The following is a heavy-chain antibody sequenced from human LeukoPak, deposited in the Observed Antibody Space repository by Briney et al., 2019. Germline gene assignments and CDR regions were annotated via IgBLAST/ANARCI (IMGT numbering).Heavy chain of an antibody. Sequence: ASVKVSCKASGGTFSSYAISWVRQATGQGLEWMGIINPSGGSTSYAQKFQGRVTMTRDTSTSTVYMELSSLRSEDTAVYYCASRGVVTADGYKSPLLDYWGQGTLVTVSS. D-gene: IGHD2-21*02. CDR1: GGTFSSYA. CDR3: ASRGVVTADGYKSPLLDY. J-gene: IGHJ4*02. CDR2: INPSGGST. V-gene: IGHV1-46*01.